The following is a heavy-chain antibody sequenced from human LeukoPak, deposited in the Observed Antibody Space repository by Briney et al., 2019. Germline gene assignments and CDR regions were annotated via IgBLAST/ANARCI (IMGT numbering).Heavy chain of an antibody. J-gene: IGHJ4*02. CDR2: IYHSGVT. Sequence: SETLSLTCAVSAYSISSGYYRGWLRQPPGKGLEWIVSIYHSGVTYYNPSLKSRVTVSVDTSKNQFSLQLSSVTAADTGVDYCARVTVGVTKSFDHWGQGTLVSVSS. D-gene: IGHD1-26*01. CDR3: ARVTVGVTKSFDH. CDR1: AYSISSGYY. V-gene: IGHV4-38-2*01.